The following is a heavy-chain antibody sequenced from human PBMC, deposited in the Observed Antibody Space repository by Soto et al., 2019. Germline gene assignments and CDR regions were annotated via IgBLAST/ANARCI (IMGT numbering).Heavy chain of an antibody. CDR1: AYTFSSYD. CDR3: ARGPHLSVTARGIVWFDT. V-gene: IGHV1-8*01. CDR2: MNPNSGDT. J-gene: IGHJ5*02. D-gene: IGHD2-21*02. Sequence: QVQLVQSGAEVEKPGASVKVSCKASAYTFSSYDINWVRQAPGQGLEWMGWMNPNSGDTGYAQNFQGRVTMTRDNSISTAYIELSSLRFEDTAVYYCARGPHLSVTARGIVWFDTWGQGTLVTVSS.